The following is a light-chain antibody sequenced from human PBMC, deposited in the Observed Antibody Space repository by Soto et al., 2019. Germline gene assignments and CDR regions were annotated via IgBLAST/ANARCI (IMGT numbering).Light chain of an antibody. CDR2: GAP. J-gene: IGKJ1*01. Sequence: EMVVTQAPGTLSFSPRERATLSCRASQSVSSRYLAWSHQKPGQAPRLLIYGAPSRATGIPDKCSGSGSGTDFTLTTSRLEPEDFAVYYCQQCGSPLWTFGHRTRVEIK. CDR1: QSVSSRY. CDR3: QQCGSPLWT. V-gene: IGKV3-20*01.